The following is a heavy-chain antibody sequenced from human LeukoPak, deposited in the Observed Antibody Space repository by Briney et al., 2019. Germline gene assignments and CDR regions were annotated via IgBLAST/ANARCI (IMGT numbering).Heavy chain of an antibody. V-gene: IGHV3-43*02. D-gene: IGHD6-13*01. CDR3: ARGQQLGPCDY. CDR2: ISGSGGST. Sequence: GGSLRLSCADSGFTFSSSAMNWVRQAPGKGLEWISGISGSGGSTYYADSVKGRFTISRDNSKNSLYLQMNSLRTEDTALYYCARGQQLGPCDYWGQGTLVTVSS. J-gene: IGHJ4*02. CDR1: GFTFSSSA.